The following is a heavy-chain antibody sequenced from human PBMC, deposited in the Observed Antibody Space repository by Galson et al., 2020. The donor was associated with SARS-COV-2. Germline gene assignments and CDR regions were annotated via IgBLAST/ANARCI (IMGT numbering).Heavy chain of an antibody. CDR2: VSSSGTYM. Sequence: NSGGSLRLSCAASVFTLSNYNMNWVRQAPGKGLEWVSSVSSSGTYMFYAASVKGRFTISRDNAKKSLYLQMNSLRAEETAVYYWASSFSRGRGYCDYWGQGALVIVSS. V-gene: IGHV3-21*01. CDR3: ASSFSRGRGYCDY. J-gene: IGHJ4*02. CDR1: VFTLSNYN. D-gene: IGHD3-10*01.